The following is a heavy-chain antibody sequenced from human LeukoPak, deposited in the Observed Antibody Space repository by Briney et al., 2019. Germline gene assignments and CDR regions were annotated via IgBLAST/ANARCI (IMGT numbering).Heavy chain of an antibody. CDR1: GYSFTSYW. CDR2: IYPGDSDT. D-gene: IGHD1-26*01. J-gene: IGHJ4*02. Sequence: GGSLRLSCKGSGYSFTSYWIGWVRQMPGKGLEWMGIIYPGDSDTRYSPSFQGQVTISADKSISTAYLQWSSLKASDTAMYYCATASGPYSGSYYDFDYWGQGTLVTVSS. CDR3: ATASGPYSGSYYDFDY. V-gene: IGHV5-51*01.